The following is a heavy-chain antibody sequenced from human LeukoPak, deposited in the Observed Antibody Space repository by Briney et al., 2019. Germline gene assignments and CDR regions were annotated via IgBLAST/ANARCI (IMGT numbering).Heavy chain of an antibody. CDR1: GDTFTSYD. Sequence: ASVKVSCKTSGDTFTSYDMNWVRQATGQGLEWMGWMNPNIGNTVYAQKFRGRVTMTGDTSTSTAYMELSSLRSEDTAVYYCARGGTLVQGVTILYGMDVWGQGTTVTVSS. V-gene: IGHV1-8*01. CDR2: MNPNIGNT. J-gene: IGHJ6*02. D-gene: IGHD3-10*01. CDR3: ARGGTLVQGVTILYGMDV.